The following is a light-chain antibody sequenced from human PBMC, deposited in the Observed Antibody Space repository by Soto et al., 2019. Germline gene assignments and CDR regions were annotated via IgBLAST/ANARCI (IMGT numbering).Light chain of an antibody. CDR1: QSVSGS. J-gene: IGKJ1*01. V-gene: IGKV3-11*01. CDR2: DAS. CDR3: MQPLQSWT. Sequence: EIVLTQSPAILSLSPGEQATLSCRASQSVSGSLGWYQQKPGQATRLIIYDASVRATGIPARFCGSGSGTDFTLTISSFEPEDFAVYYCMQPLQSWTFGQGTKVDIK.